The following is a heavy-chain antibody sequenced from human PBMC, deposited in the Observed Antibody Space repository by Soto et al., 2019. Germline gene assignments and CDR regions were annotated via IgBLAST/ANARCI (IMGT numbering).Heavy chain of an antibody. CDR2: ISAYNGNT. J-gene: IGHJ6*02. D-gene: IGHD6-13*01. V-gene: IGHV1-18*01. Sequence: ASVKVSCKASGYTFTSYGISWVRQAPGQGLEWMGWISAYNGNTNYAQKLQGRVTMTTDTSTSTAYMELRSLRSDDTAVYYCARDLLSHSSSWYGSLYYYYYGMDVWGQGTKVTV. CDR1: GYTFTSYG. CDR3: ARDLLSHSSSWYGSLYYYYYGMDV.